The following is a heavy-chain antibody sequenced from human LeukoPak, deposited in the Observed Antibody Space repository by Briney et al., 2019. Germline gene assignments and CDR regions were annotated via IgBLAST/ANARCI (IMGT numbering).Heavy chain of an antibody. Sequence: GGSLRLSCAASGFTFSSYWMHWVRPAPGKGLVWVSRINTDGSSTSYADSVKGRFTISRDNAKNTLYLQMNGLRAEDTAVYYCAQDTSGYFGQWGQGTLVTVSS. J-gene: IGHJ4*02. CDR2: INTDGSST. D-gene: IGHD3-22*01. CDR3: AQDTSGYFGQ. V-gene: IGHV3-74*01. CDR1: GFTFSSYW.